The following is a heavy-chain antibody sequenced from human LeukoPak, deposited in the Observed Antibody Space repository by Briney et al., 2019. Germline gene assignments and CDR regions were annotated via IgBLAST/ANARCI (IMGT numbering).Heavy chain of an antibody. Sequence: GGSLRLSCAASGFTFSSYAMNWVRHAPGKGPEWGSYISSSSSIIYYADSVKGRFTISRDNAKNSVYLQMNSLRAEDTALYYCASGYGDYGYFQHWGQGTLVTVSS. CDR3: ASGYGDYGYFQH. V-gene: IGHV3-48*01. CDR2: ISSSSSII. J-gene: IGHJ1*01. CDR1: GFTFSSYA. D-gene: IGHD4-17*01.